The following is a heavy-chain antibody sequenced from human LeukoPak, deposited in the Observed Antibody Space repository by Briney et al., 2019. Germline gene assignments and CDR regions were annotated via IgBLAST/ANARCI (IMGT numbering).Heavy chain of an antibody. CDR1: GFTFSSYW. D-gene: IGHD6-6*01. V-gene: IGHV3-74*01. Sequence: GGSLRLSCAASGFTFSSYWMHWVRQAPGKGLVWVSRINSDGSSTSYADSVKGRFTISRDNAKNTLYLQMNSLRAEDTAVYYCARARGIAARPHYWGRGTLVTVSS. J-gene: IGHJ4*02. CDR3: ARARGIAARPHY. CDR2: INSDGSST.